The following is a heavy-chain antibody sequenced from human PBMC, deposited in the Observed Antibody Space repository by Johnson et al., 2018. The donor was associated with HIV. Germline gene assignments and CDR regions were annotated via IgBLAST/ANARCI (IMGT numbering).Heavy chain of an antibody. CDR3: AGGRIGAFDI. D-gene: IGHD2-15*01. V-gene: IGHV3-20*04. J-gene: IGHJ3*02. CDR1: GFTFSSYW. CDR2: TNWYGGST. Sequence: VQLVESGGGLVQPGRSLRLPCAASGFTFSSYWMHWVRQAPGKVLVWVSGTNWYGGSTGYADSVKGRFTISRDNAKNSLYLQMNSLRAEDTALYYCAGGRIGAFDIWGQGTMVTVSS.